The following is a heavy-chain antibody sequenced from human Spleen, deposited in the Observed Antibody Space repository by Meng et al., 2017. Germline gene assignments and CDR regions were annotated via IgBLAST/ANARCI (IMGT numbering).Heavy chain of an antibody. Sequence: GESLKISCVASGLNFTDAWMSWVRQAPGKGLEWVGRIKRNSDGGTIDYAAPVEGRFTISRDDSKNTLYLQMDSLITEDTAVYFCATGAAAADHWGQGTLVTVSS. CDR3: ATGAAAADH. J-gene: IGHJ4*02. CDR1: GLNFTDAW. CDR2: IKRNSDGGTI. D-gene: IGHD6-13*01. V-gene: IGHV3-15*01.